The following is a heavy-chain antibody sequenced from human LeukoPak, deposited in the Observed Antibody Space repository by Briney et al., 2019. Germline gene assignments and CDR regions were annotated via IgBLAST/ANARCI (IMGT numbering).Heavy chain of an antibody. J-gene: IGHJ3*02. CDR1: GFTVSSNY. CDR2: IYSGGST. Sequence: PGGSLRLSCAASGFTVSSNYMGWVRQAPGKGLEWVSVIYSGGSTYYADSVKGRFTISRDNSKNTLYLQMNSLRAEDTAVYYCAGTHYDILTGYSRGGAFDIWGQGTMVTVSS. V-gene: IGHV3-53*01. D-gene: IGHD3-9*01. CDR3: AGTHYDILTGYSRGGAFDI.